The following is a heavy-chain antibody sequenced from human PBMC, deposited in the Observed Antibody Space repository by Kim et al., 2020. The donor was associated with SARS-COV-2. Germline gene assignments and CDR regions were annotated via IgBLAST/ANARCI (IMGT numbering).Heavy chain of an antibody. Sequence: SETLSLTCTVSGGSISSSSYYWGWIRQPPGKGLEWIGSIYYSGSTYYNPSLKSRVTISVDTSKNQFSLKLSSVTAADTAVYYCARDSSLFQLTYYYYGMDVWGQGTTVTVSS. D-gene: IGHD6-6*01. CDR3: ARDSSLFQLTYYYYGMDV. V-gene: IGHV4-39*01. CDR2: IYYSGST. CDR1: GGSISSSSYY. J-gene: IGHJ6*02.